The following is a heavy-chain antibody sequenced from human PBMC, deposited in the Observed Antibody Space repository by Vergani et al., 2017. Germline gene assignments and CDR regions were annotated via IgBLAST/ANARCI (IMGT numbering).Heavy chain of an antibody. J-gene: IGHJ4*02. CDR3: ARMVAARQGDYFDY. D-gene: IGHD6-6*01. CDR2: IFSNDEK. CDR1: GFSLSNARMG. Sequence: QVTLKESGPVLVKPTETLTLTCTVSGFSLSNARMGVSWIRQPPGKALEWLAHIFSNDEKSYSTSLKSRLTISKDTSKSQVVLTMTNMDPVDTATYYCARMVAARQGDYFDYWGQGTLVTVSS. V-gene: IGHV2-26*01.